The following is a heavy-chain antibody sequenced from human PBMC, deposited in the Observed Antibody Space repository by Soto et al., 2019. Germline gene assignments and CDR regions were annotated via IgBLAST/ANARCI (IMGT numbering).Heavy chain of an antibody. V-gene: IGHV5-51*01. Sequence: GESLKISCKASGYSFTNYWIGWVRQMPGKGLEWMAIIYGDDSGIRYSPSFQGQVTVSLDKSITTAYVQWSSLKASDTAMYYCARHVDYYYGMDVWGQGTTVTVSS. CDR2: IYGDDSGI. CDR3: ARHVDYYYGMDV. J-gene: IGHJ6*02. CDR1: GYSFTNYW.